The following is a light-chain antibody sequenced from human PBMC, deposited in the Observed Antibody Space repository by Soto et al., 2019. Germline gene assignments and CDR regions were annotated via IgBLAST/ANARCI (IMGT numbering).Light chain of an antibody. CDR3: QQYGTTRIT. CDR1: QSVSNSY. V-gene: IGKV3-20*01. CDR2: GAS. J-gene: IGKJ5*01. Sequence: EIVLTQYPGTLSLSPGERATLSCMASQSVSNSYLAWYQQKPGQAPRLLMYGASNRATGIPDRFSGSGSETDFTLTISRLEPEDFAVYYCQQYGTTRITFGQGTRLEIK.